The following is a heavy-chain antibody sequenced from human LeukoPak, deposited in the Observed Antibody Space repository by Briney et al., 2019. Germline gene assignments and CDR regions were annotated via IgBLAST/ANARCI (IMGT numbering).Heavy chain of an antibody. CDR1: GFTFSSYE. Sequence: GGSLRLSCAASGFTFSSYEMNWVRQAPGKGLEWVSYISSSGSTIYYADSVKGRFTISRDNSKNTLYLQMNSLRAEDTAVYYCARVRRLTYYYYYMDVWGKGTTVTISS. J-gene: IGHJ6*03. CDR3: ARVRRLTYYYYYMDV. CDR2: ISSSGSTI. V-gene: IGHV3-48*03. D-gene: IGHD3-16*01.